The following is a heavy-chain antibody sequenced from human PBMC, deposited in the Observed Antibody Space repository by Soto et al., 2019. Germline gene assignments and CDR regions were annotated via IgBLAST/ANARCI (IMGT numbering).Heavy chain of an antibody. CDR2: IYSGDST. Sequence: EVQLVESGGGLVQPGGSLRLSCAASGFTVSNNYMSWVRQAPGKGLEWVSIIYSGDSTYYADSVKGRFTISRDNSKNTLYLQMSSLSAEDTAVYYCARDMRALYGMDVWGQGTTVTVSS. V-gene: IGHV3-66*01. D-gene: IGHD2-2*01. J-gene: IGHJ6*02. CDR3: ARDMRALYGMDV. CDR1: GFTVSNNY.